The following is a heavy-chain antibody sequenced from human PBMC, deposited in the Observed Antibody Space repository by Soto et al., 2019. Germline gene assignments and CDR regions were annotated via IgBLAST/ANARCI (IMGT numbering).Heavy chain of an antibody. D-gene: IGHD2-21*01. CDR1: AFTFSSFS. J-gene: IGHJ6*02. V-gene: IGHV3-23*01. CDR2: IMAMGVSK. CDR3: AKDYSPVDYYYGMDV. Sequence: GGSLRLSCAASAFTFSSFSMSWFRQAPGKGLDWVSSIMAMGVSKYYADSVKGRFTISRDNSMNTLYLQMSSLRAEDTALYFCAKDYSPVDYYYGMDVWGQGTTVTVSS.